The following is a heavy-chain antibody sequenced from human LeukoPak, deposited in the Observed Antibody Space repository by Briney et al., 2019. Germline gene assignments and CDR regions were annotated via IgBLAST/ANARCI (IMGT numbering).Heavy chain of an antibody. CDR1: GFTVSSNY. Sequence: GGSLRLSCAASGFTVSSNYMSWVRQAPGKGLEGVSVIYSGGSTYYADSVKGRFTLSRANSKHTLYLQMNSLRAEDTAVYYCARERGYSYYYYGMDVWGQGTTVTVSS. D-gene: IGHD5-18*01. CDR2: IYSGGST. V-gene: IGHV3-53*01. J-gene: IGHJ6*02. CDR3: ARERGYSYYYYGMDV.